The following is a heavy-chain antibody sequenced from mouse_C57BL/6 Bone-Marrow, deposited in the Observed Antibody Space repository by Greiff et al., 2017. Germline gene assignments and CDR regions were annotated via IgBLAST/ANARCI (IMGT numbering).Heavy chain of an antibody. CDR3: ARKDWAWFAY. Sequence: QVQLKESGPGLVQPSQSLSITCTVSGFSLTSYGVHWVRQSPGKGLEWLGVIWSGGSTDYNAAFISRLSISKDNSKSQVFFKMNSLQADDTAMYYCARKDWAWFAYWGQGTLVTVSA. D-gene: IGHD4-1*01. CDR1: GFSLTSYG. CDR2: IWSGGST. J-gene: IGHJ3*01. V-gene: IGHV2-2*01.